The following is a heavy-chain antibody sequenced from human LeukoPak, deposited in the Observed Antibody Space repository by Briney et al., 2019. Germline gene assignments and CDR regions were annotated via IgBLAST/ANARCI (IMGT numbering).Heavy chain of an antibody. CDR1: GFTFSSYA. V-gene: IGHV3-23*01. D-gene: IGHD3-9*01. J-gene: IGHJ5*02. CDR3: AKGAVLRYFDWLNNWFDP. Sequence: GGSLRLSCAASGFTFSSYAMNWVRQAPGKGLEWVSAISGSGGNTYYADSVKGRFTISRDNSKNTLYLQMNSLRAEDTAVYYCAKGAVLRYFDWLNNWFDPWGQGTLVTVSS. CDR2: ISGSGGNT.